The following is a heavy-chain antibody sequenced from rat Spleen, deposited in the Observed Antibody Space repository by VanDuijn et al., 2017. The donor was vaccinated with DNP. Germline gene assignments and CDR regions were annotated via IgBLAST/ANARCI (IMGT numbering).Heavy chain of an antibody. CDR2: ISYSGTT. V-gene: IGHV3-1*01. J-gene: IGHJ2*01. D-gene: IGHD3-4*01. CDR3: PRWNPPTSTPPYWPHRLTVTAPPAQTTAPPVYRTPYSESYY. CDR1: GYSISRTY. Sequence: EVQLQESGPGLVKPSQSLSLTCSVTGYSISRTYWGWFRKFPGNKMEWIGHISYSGTTSYHPSLKSRISITRDTSKNQFFLQLSSVPPEDTATYYPPRWNPPTSTPPYWPHRLTVTAPPAQTTAPPVYRTPYSESYY.